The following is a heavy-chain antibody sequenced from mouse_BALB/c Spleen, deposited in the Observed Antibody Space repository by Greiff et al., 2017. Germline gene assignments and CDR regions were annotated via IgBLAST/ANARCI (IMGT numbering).Heavy chain of an antibody. V-gene: IGHV5-17*02. Sequence: DVKLVESGGGLVQPGGSRKLSCAASGFTFSSFGMHWVRQAPEKGLEWVAYISSGSSTIYYADTVKGRFTISRDNPKNTLFLQMTSLRSEDTAMYYCTRSARDGYPFADGDQGTTLTVSS. CDR3: TRSARDGYPFAD. CDR2: ISSGSSTI. D-gene: IGHD2-3*01. CDR1: GFTFSSFG. J-gene: IGHJ2*01.